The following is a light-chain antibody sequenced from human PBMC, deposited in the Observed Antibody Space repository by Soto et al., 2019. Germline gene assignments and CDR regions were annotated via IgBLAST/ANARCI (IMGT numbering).Light chain of an antibody. J-gene: IGKJ5*01. CDR2: GAS. Sequence: EIVMTQSPATLSVSPGERATLSCRASQSVSSNLAWYQQQPGQAPRLLIYGASTRATGIPARFSGSGSGTEFTLTIGSLQSEDFAVFYCQQYDNWPITFGQGTRLEIK. V-gene: IGKV3-15*01. CDR3: QQYDNWPIT. CDR1: QSVSSN.